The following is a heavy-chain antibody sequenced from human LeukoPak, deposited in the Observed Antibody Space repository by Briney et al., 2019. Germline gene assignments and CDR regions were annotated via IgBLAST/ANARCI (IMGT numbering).Heavy chain of an antibody. D-gene: IGHD4-17*01. CDR1: GFTFSSYG. V-gene: IGHV3-23*01. Sequence: GGSLRLSCAASGFTFSSYGMHWVRQAPGKGLEWVSAISGSGGSTYYADSVKGRFTISRDNSKNTLYLQMNSLRAEDTAVYYCAKYLGDTVTYYFDYWGQGTLVTVSS. CDR3: AKYLGDTVTYYFDY. CDR2: ISGSGGST. J-gene: IGHJ4*02.